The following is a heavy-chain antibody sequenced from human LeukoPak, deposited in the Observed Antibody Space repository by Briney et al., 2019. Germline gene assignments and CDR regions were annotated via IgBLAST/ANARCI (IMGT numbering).Heavy chain of an antibody. CDR3: ARGGGYYYYMDV. V-gene: IGHV3-21*01. J-gene: IGHJ6*03. CDR1: GFTFSSYS. Sequence: GGSLRLSCAASGFTFSSYSMNWVRQAPGKGLEWVSSISSSSRYIYYADSVKGRFTISRDNAKNSLYLQMNSLRAEDTAVYYCARGGGYYYYMDVWGKGTTVTVSS. CDR2: ISSSSRYI. D-gene: IGHD3-16*01.